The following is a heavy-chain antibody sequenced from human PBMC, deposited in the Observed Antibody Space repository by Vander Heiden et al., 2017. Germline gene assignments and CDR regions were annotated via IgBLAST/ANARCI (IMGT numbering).Heavy chain of an antibody. CDR2: VTPGFGTP. CDR1: GYKFSTYG. V-gene: IGHV1-69*12. J-gene: IGHJ4*02. Sequence: QVQLVQSGAEVKKPGSSVEVSCKASGYKFSTYGISWVRQAPGQGPEWMGGVTPGFGTPNCEQKFQCRVTISADESTSTVYMELSSLRSDDTAVYYCARGIFGVEKFFDYWGQGSLVTVS. D-gene: IGHD3-3*01. CDR3: ARGIFGVEKFFDY.